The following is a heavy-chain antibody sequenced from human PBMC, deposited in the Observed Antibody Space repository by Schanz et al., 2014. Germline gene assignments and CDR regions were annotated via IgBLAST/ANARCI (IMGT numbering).Heavy chain of an antibody. Sequence: QVQLVESGGGVVQPGRSLRLSCAASGFTFSGYGMHWVRQAPGKGLEWVAIISYDGRHKNYADSVKGRFTISRDNSKNTLYLQMNSLRAEDTAVYYCARGYSSSMDVWGQGTTVTVSS. V-gene: IGHV3-30*03. J-gene: IGHJ6*02. CDR2: ISYDGRHK. CDR3: ARGYSSSMDV. D-gene: IGHD6-6*01. CDR1: GFTFSGYG.